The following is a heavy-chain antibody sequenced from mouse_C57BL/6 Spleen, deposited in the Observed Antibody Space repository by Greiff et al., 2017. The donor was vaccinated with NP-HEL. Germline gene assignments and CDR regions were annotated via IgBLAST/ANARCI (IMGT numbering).Heavy chain of an antibody. CDR2: ISSGSSTI. V-gene: IGHV5-17*01. J-gene: IGHJ4*01. Sequence: EVQLVESGGGLVKPGGSLKLSCAASGFTFTDYGLHWVRQAPEKGLEWVAYISSGSSTIYYADTVKGRFTISRDNANNTLFLQMTSLRSEDTAMYYCARNYRAMDYWGQGTSVTVSS. D-gene: IGHD2-14*01. CDR3: ARNYRAMDY. CDR1: GFTFTDYG.